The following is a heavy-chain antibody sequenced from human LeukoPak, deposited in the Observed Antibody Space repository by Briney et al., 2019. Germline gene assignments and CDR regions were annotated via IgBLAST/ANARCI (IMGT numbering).Heavy chain of an antibody. D-gene: IGHD2-21*02. CDR2: ISTHNGNT. CDR3: ARRCGGDCYAFDS. CDR1: GYTFTNYG. J-gene: IGHJ4*02. Sequence: ASVKVSCKASGYTFTNYGINWVRQAPGQGLEWMGWISTHNGNTHYAQKLQGRVTMTTDTSTCTAYMELRSLRSDDTAVYYCARRCGGDCYAFDSWGQGTLVTVSS. V-gene: IGHV1-18*01.